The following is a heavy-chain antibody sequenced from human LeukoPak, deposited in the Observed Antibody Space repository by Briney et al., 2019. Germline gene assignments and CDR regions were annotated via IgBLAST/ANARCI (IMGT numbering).Heavy chain of an antibody. V-gene: IGHV3-30-3*01. D-gene: IGHD4-17*01. J-gene: IGHJ4*02. CDR1: GFTFSSYA. CDR2: ISYDGSNK. CDR3: ARDRARIGTVLHFDY. Sequence: GGSLRLSCAASGFTFSSYAMHWVRQAPGKGLEWVAVISYDGSNKYYADSVKGRFTISRDNSKNTLYLQMNSLRAEDTAVYYCARDRARIGTVLHFDYWGQGTLVTVSS.